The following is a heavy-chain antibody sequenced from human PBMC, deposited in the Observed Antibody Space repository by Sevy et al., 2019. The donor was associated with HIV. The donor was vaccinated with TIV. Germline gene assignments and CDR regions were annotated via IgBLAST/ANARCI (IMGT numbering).Heavy chain of an antibody. Sequence: SETLSLTCTVSGGSISSGGYYWSWIRQHPGKGLEWIGYIYYSGSTYYNPSLKSRVTISVDTSKNQFSLKLSSVTAADTAMYYCARGPWKMATIGGDIWGQGTMVTVSS. CDR1: GGSISSGGYY. V-gene: IGHV4-31*03. CDR2: IYYSGST. CDR3: ARGPWKMATIGGDI. D-gene: IGHD5-12*01. J-gene: IGHJ3*02.